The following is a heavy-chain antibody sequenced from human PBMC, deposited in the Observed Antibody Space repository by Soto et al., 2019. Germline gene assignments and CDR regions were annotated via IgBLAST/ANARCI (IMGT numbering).Heavy chain of an antibody. J-gene: IGHJ4*02. CDR3: AKAVPLVD. D-gene: IGHD2-15*01. CDR2: ISYDGSNK. CDR1: GFTFSSYG. Sequence: QVQLVESGGGVVQAGRSLRLSCAASGFTFSSYGMHWVRQAPGKGLEWVAVISYDGSNKYYADSVKGRFTISRDNSKNTLYLQMNSLRAEDTAVYYCAKAVPLVDWGQGTLVTVSS. V-gene: IGHV3-30*18.